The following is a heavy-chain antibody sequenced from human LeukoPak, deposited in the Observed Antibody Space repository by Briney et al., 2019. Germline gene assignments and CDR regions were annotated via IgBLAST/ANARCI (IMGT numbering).Heavy chain of an antibody. J-gene: IGHJ6*02. CDR1: AFTFSSYG. CDR2: ISSSGSSK. Sequence: GGCLRLSCAASAFTFSSYGMNWVRQSPGKGLEWVSYISSSGSSKYYADSVKGRFTISRDNAKNSLYLQMNSLRAEDTAVYYCARDRGLTGYNYNGMDVWGQGTTVTVSS. V-gene: IGHV3-48*03. CDR3: ARDRGLTGYNYNGMDV. D-gene: IGHD3-9*01.